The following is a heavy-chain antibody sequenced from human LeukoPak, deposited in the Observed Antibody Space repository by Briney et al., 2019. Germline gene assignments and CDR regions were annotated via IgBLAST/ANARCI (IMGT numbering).Heavy chain of an antibody. CDR3: AKGPSYYYYYYMDV. CDR2: ISGSGGST. J-gene: IGHJ6*03. Sequence: PGGSLRLSCAASGFTFSSYAMSWVRQAPGKGLEWVSAISGSGGSTYYADSVKGRFTISRDNSENTLYLQMNSLRAEDTAVYYCAKGPSYYYYYYMDVWGKGTTVTVSS. V-gene: IGHV3-23*01. CDR1: GFTFSSYA.